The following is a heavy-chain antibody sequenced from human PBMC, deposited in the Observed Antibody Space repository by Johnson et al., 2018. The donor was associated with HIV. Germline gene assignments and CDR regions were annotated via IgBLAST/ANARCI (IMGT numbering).Heavy chain of an antibody. CDR3: TRGGWKVVTSIFAFDI. J-gene: IGHJ3*02. CDR2: ISWNSGSI. D-gene: IGHD2-21*02. CDR1: GFTFDDYA. Sequence: VQLVESGGGLVQPGGSLRLSCAASGFTFDDYAMHWVRQAPGKGLEWVSGISWNSGSIGYADSVKGRFTISRDNAKNSLYLQMNTLRAEDTALYYCTRGGWKVVTSIFAFDIWGQGTMVAVSS. V-gene: IGHV3-9*01.